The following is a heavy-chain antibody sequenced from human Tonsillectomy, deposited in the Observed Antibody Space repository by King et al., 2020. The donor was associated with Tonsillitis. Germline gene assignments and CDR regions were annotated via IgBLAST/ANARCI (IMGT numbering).Heavy chain of an antibody. CDR2: IYYSGST. J-gene: IGHJ5*02. D-gene: IGHD3-10*01. CDR1: GGSVSSGSYY. Sequence: VQLQESGPGLVKPSETLSLTCTDSGGSVSSGSYYWSWIRQPPGKGLEWIGYIYYSGSTNYNPSLKSRVTISVDTSKNQFSLKLSSVTAADTAVYYCARTMVRGVIKYNWFDPWGQGTLVTVSS. V-gene: IGHV4-61*01. CDR3: ARTMVRGVIKYNWFDP.